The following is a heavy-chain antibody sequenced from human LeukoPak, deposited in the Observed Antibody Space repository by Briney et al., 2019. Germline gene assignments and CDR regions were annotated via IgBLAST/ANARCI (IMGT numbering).Heavy chain of an antibody. CDR2: ISGSGGTT. V-gene: IGHV3-23*01. CDR1: GFTFSIYA. Sequence: SGGSLRLSCAASGFTFSIYAMSWVRQAPRKGLEWVSAISGSGGTTYYADSVKGRFTISRDNSKNTLYLQMNSLRAEDTAVYYCARSFGYGVDAFDIWGQGTMVTVSS. D-gene: IGHD5-18*01. CDR3: ARSFGYGVDAFDI. J-gene: IGHJ3*02.